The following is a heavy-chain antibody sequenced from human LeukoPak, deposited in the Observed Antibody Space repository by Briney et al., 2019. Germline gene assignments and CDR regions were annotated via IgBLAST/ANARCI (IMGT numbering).Heavy chain of an antibody. Sequence: SGTLSLTCAVSGGSISRNNWWSWVRQPPGKGLEWIGEIFHSGSTNYNPSLKSRLTISVDTSKNQFSLKLSSVTAADTAVYYCARRLRGRGYQLLPYYFDYWGQGTLVTVSS. CDR2: IFHSGST. J-gene: IGHJ4*02. CDR1: GGSISRNNW. CDR3: ARRLRGRGYQLLPYYFDY. V-gene: IGHV4-4*02. D-gene: IGHD2-2*01.